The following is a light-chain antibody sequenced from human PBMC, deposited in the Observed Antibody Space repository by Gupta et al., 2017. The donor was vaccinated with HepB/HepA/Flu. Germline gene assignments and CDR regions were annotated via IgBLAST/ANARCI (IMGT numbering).Light chain of an antibody. Sequence: EVVLTQSPDTLSLSPGERATLSCRASHSVSNYLAWYQQKPGQAPRLLIYDASDRATGIPARFSGSGSGTDFTITISSLEPEDFAVYYCQQRTNWPLTFGGGTKVEIK. CDR1: HSVSNY. CDR2: DAS. CDR3: QQRTNWPLT. J-gene: IGKJ4*01. V-gene: IGKV3-11*01.